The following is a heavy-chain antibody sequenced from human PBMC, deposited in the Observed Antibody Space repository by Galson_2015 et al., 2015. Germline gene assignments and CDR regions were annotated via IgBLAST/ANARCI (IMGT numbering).Heavy chain of an antibody. CDR2: VSYDGSDK. Sequence: SLRLSCAASGFTFRSYGIHWVRQTPGKGLEWVAAVSYDGSDKYYTESVKGRFTISRDSSKNIVYLQMNSLRAEDTALYYCAKDRRFMEWLFPDSWGQGTLVTVSS. CDR3: AKDRRFMEWLFPDS. J-gene: IGHJ5*01. V-gene: IGHV3-30*18. D-gene: IGHD3-3*01. CDR1: GFTFRSYG.